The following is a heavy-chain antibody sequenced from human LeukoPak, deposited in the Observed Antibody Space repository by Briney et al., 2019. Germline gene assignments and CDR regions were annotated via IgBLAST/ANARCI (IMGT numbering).Heavy chain of an antibody. Sequence: GGSLRLSCAASTFSFSNYEMNWVRQAPGQGLERVSYISPTGYTIYYADSVKGRFTISRDSAKNSLYLQMSSLRAEDTAVYYCARVGYHGSGSFDYWGQGTLVTVSS. CDR1: TFSFSNYE. V-gene: IGHV3-48*03. CDR3: ARVGYHGSGSFDY. CDR2: ISPTGYTI. D-gene: IGHD3-10*01. J-gene: IGHJ4*02.